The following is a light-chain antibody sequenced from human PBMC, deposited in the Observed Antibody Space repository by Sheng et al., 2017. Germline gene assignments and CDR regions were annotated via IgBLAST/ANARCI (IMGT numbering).Light chain of an antibody. J-gene: IGKJ4*01. V-gene: IGKV3-11*01. CDR3: QQYGSSTLT. CDR1: QSVSSY. Sequence: EIVLTQSPATLSLSPGERVTLSCRASQSVSSYLAWYQQKPGQAPRLLIYNISNRATGIPARFSGSGSGTDFTLTISRLEPEDFAVYYCQQYGSSTLTFGGGTKVEI. CDR2: NIS.